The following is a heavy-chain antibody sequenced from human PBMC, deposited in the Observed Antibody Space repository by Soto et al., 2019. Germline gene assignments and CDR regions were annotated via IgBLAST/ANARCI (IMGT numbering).Heavy chain of an antibody. CDR1: GFTFSSYA. CDR3: AKGYSYGIPDDY. CDR2: ISGSGGST. V-gene: IGHV3-23*01. D-gene: IGHD5-18*01. J-gene: IGHJ4*02. Sequence: EVQLLESGGGLVQPGGSLRLSCAASGFTFSSYALSWVRQAPGKGVEWVSAISGSGGSTYYADSVKGRFTISRDNSKNTLYLQMNSLRTEDTAVYYCAKGYSYGIPDDYWGQGTLVTVST.